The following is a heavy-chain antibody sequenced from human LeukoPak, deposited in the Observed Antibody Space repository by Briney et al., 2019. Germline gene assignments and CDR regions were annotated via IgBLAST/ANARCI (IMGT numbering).Heavy chain of an antibody. Sequence: SETLSLTCTVSGGSISSHYWSWIRQPPGKGLEWIGYIYYSGSTNYNPSLKSRVTISVDTSKNQFSLKLSSVTAADTAVYYCASLRYSYGLGCRFDPWGQGTLVTVSS. V-gene: IGHV4-59*11. CDR2: IYYSGST. CDR1: GGSISSHY. CDR3: ASLRYSYGLGCRFDP. D-gene: IGHD5-18*01. J-gene: IGHJ5*02.